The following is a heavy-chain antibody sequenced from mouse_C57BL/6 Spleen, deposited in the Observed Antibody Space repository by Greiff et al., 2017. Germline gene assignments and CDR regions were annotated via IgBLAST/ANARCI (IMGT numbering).Heavy chain of an antibody. J-gene: IGHJ3*01. CDR1: GFNIKDYY. V-gene: IGHV14-1*01. D-gene: IGHD4-1*01. CDR3: TRNWPAWFAY. CDR2: IDPEDGDT. Sequence: VQLQQSGAELVRPGASVKLSCTASGFNIKDYYMHWVKQRPEQGLEWIGRIDPEDGDTEYAPKFQGKATITADTSSNTAYLQLSSLTSEDTAVYYCTRNWPAWFAYWGQGTLVTVSA.